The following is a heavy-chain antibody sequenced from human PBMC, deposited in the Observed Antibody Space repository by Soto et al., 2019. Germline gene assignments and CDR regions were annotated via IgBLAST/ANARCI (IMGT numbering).Heavy chain of an antibody. V-gene: IGHV1-46*01. CDR2: INPSGGST. J-gene: IGHJ6*02. CDR3: ARDEMDYYGMHV. CDR1: GYTFTSYY. Sequence: ASVKVSCKASGYTFTSYYMHWVRQAPGQGLKWMGIINPSGGSTSYAQKFQGRVTMTRDTSTSTVYMELSSLRSEDTAVYYCARDEMDYYGMHVWGQGTTVTVSS.